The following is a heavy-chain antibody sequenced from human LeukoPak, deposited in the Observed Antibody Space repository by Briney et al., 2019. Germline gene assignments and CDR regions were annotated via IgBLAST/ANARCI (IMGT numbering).Heavy chain of an antibody. Sequence: SETLSLTCIVSGGSIARGGYSWTWLRQPPGKGLEWIGGIYETGNSHYNPSLKSRVTISVDFAKNHFSLSLTTVTAADTVVYYCARRTGWVDPWGQGTLVTVSS. CDR3: ARRTGWVDP. CDR1: GGSIARGGYS. CDR2: IYETGNS. V-gene: IGHV4-30-2*01. J-gene: IGHJ5*02.